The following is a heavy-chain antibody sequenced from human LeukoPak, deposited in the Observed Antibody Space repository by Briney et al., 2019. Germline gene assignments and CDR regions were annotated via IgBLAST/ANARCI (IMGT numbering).Heavy chain of an antibody. V-gene: IGHV3-66*01. Sequence: GGSLRLSCAASGFTVSSHYMSWVRQAPGKGLEWVSVIYSGDSTYYADSVKGRFTIFRDNSKNTLYFQMNSLRAEDTAVYYCARGTAEWFGELLFYAFDIWGQGTMVTVSS. CDR2: IYSGDST. D-gene: IGHD3-10*01. J-gene: IGHJ3*02. CDR1: GFTVSSHY. CDR3: ARGTAEWFGELLFYAFDI.